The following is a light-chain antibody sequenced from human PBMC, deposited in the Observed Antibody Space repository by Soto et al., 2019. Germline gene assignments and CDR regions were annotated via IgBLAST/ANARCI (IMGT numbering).Light chain of an antibody. CDR1: QSVSSD. J-gene: IGKJ4*01. CDR2: DAS. CDR3: QQRSVWPST. V-gene: IGKV3-11*01. Sequence: EIVLTQSPATLSLSPGERAALSCRASQSVSSDLAWYQQKPGQAPRLLMYDASNRAPGIPARFTGSGSGTDFTLTISSLEPEDFAVYFCQQRSVWPSTFGGGTKVEI.